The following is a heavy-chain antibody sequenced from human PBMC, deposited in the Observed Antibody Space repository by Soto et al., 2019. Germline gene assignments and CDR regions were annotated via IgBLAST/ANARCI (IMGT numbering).Heavy chain of an antibody. Sequence: QVQLVESGGGVVQPGRSLRLSCAASGFTFSSYGMHWLRQAPGKGLEWVALISYDGSDKYYADSVKGRFTISRDNSKNTLYLQMITLRVEDTAVYYCGAGQYFSDYWGQGTLVTVSS. J-gene: IGHJ4*02. V-gene: IGHV3-30*03. D-gene: IGHD6-13*01. CDR1: GFTFSSYG. CDR2: ISYDGSDK. CDR3: GAGQYFSDY.